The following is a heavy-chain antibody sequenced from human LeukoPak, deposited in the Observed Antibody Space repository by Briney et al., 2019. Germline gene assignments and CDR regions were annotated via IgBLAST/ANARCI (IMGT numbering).Heavy chain of an antibody. CDR1: GYTFTSYY. D-gene: IGHD5-24*01. V-gene: IGHV1-46*01. Sequence: ASVKVSCKASGYTFTSYYMHWGRQAPGQGLEWMGIINPSGGSTSYAQKFQGRVTMTRDTSTSTAYMELSSLRSEDTAVYYCARGPKDGLGFDYWGQGTLVTVSS. CDR3: ARGPKDGLGFDY. CDR2: INPSGGST. J-gene: IGHJ4*02.